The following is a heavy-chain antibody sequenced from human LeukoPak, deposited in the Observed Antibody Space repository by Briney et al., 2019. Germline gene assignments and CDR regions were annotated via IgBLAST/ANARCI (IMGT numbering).Heavy chain of an antibody. D-gene: IGHD3-10*01. CDR2: IYYSGSS. CDR3: ARSGWFGEASML. Sequence: ASETLSLTCTVSGGSISSGSYYWGWIRQPPGKGLECIGSIYYSGSSYYNPSINSRVTISVDTSKNQFALKLSSGTAADTAVYYCARSGWFGEASMLWGQGTLVTVSS. J-gene: IGHJ4*02. CDR1: GGSISSGSYY. V-gene: IGHV4-39*01.